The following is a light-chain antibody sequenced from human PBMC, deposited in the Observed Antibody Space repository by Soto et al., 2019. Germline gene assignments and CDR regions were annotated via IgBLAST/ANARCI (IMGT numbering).Light chain of an antibody. CDR2: RAS. V-gene: IGKV1-5*03. Sequence: TQMTQSPSTLSASVGDSVSITCRASRDIGTWLAWFQQKPGRAPNLLIYRASTLARGVPSRFSGSGSGTEFTLTISSLQPDDFATYYCHRHETYPLGFGGGAKVDNK. J-gene: IGKJ4*01. CDR3: HRHETYPLG. CDR1: RDIGTW.